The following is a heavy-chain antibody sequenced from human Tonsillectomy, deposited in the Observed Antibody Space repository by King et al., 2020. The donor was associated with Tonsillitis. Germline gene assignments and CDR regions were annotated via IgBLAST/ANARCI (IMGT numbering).Heavy chain of an antibody. D-gene: IGHD4-17*01. CDR1: GFTFSSYG. J-gene: IGHJ4*02. Sequence: QLVQSGGGVVQPGGSLRLSCAASGFTFSSYGMHWVRQAPDKGLKWVAFIQYDGSNKYYADYVKGRFTISRDNSKNKLYLEMNSLRAEDSAVYYCAKEDEDGDFPLDYWGQGTLVTVSS. CDR3: AKEDEDGDFPLDY. V-gene: IGHV3-30*02. CDR2: IQYDGSNK.